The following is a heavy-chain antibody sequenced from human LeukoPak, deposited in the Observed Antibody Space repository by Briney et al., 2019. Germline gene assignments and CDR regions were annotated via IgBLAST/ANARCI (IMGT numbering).Heavy chain of an antibody. CDR2: INHSGST. Sequence: PSETLSLPCAVYGGSFSGYYWSWIRQPPGKGLEWIGEINHSGSTNYNPSLKSRVTISVDTSKNQFSLKLSSVTAADTAVYYCARLRRGVVVPAATRQRAFDIWGQGTMVTVSS. D-gene: IGHD2-2*01. CDR3: ARLRRGVVVPAATRQRAFDI. J-gene: IGHJ3*02. CDR1: GGSFSGYY. V-gene: IGHV4-34*01.